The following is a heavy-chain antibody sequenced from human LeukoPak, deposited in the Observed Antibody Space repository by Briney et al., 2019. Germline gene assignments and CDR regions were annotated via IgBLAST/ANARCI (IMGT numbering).Heavy chain of an antibody. CDR2: ISSSGSTI. CDR1: GTTFSSYE. D-gene: IGHD2-15*01. J-gene: IGHJ4*02. V-gene: IGHV3-48*03. Sequence: PGGSLRLSCAASGTTFSSYEMNWVRQAPGKGLQWVSYISSSGSTIYYADSVKGRFTISRDNAKNSLYLQMNSLRAEDTAVYYCASELEAAFLFGFDYWGQGTPVTVSS. CDR3: ASELEAAFLFGFDY.